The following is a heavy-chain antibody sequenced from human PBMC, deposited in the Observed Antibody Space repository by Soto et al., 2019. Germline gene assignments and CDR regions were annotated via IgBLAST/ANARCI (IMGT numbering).Heavy chain of an antibody. J-gene: IGHJ4*02. CDR1: GGTFSSYA. Sequence: QVQLVQSGAEVKKPGSSVKVSCKASGGTFSSYAISWVRQAPGQGLEWMGGIIPIFGTANYAQKFQGRVTITADKSTSTAYMELSSLRSEDTDVYYCARGGLRAVAGTGYFDYWGQGTLVTVSS. D-gene: IGHD6-19*01. CDR2: IIPIFGTA. CDR3: ARGGLRAVAGTGYFDY. V-gene: IGHV1-69*06.